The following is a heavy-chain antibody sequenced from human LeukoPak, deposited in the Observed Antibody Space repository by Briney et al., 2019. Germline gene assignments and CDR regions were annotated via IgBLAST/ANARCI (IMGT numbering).Heavy chain of an antibody. D-gene: IGHD6-6*01. CDR1: GYXFSNYA. CDR2: ISAYNGNT. J-gene: IGHJ4*02. CDR3: ARAWGEDIAARPYYFDY. V-gene: IGHV1-18*01. Sequence: ASVKVSCKASGYXFSNYAISWVRQAPGQGLEWMGWISAYNGNTNYAPKLQGRVTMTTDTCTSAAYMELRSLRSDDTAVYYCARAWGEDIAARPYYFDYWGQGSLVTVSS.